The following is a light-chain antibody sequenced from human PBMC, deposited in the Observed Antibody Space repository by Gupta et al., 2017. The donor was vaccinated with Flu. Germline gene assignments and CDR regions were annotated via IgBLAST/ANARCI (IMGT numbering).Light chain of an antibody. V-gene: IGKV6-21*01. CDR1: QTIGSN. Sequence: KEKVTITLRASQTIGSNLHWYQQKPDQSPKLLIKYASQSSSGVPSRFSGNGSGTDFTLTINSVEAEDAATYYCHQSSSLPITFGQGTRLEIK. J-gene: IGKJ5*01. CDR3: HQSSSLPIT. CDR2: YAS.